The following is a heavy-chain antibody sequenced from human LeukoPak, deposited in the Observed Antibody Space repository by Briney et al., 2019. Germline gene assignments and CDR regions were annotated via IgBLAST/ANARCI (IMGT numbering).Heavy chain of an antibody. CDR3: ARGSRTYSYGHYYSDY. J-gene: IGHJ4*02. V-gene: IGHV3-33*01. CDR2: IWYDGSNK. D-gene: IGHD5-18*01. CDR1: GFTFSSYG. Sequence: GRSLRLSCAASGFTFSSYGIHGVRPAPARGLGGVAVIWYDGSNKYYADSVKGRFTISRDNSKNTLYLQMNSLRAEDTAVYYCARGSRTYSYGHYYSDYWGQGTLVTVSS.